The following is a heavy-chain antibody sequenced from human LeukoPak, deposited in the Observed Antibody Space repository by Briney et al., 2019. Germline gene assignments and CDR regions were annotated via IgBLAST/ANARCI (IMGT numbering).Heavy chain of an antibody. CDR2: ITGSGSEI. D-gene: IGHD3-10*01. CDR1: GFTFSRYA. V-gene: IGHV3-23*01. CDR3: AKDRFGSGGPNWFGP. J-gene: IGHJ5*02. Sequence: GGSLRLSCAGSGFTFSRYAMSWVRHVPGKGLEWVSAITGSGSEIFSTDSVKGRFTISRDNAKNNLYLQMNNLRAEDTAIYYCAKDRFGSGGPNWFGPWGQGTLVTVSS.